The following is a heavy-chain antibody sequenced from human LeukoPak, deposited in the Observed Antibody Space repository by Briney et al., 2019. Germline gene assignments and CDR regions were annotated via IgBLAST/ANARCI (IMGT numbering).Heavy chain of an antibody. D-gene: IGHD5-18*01. CDR1: GYTFTGYY. CDR2: INPNSGGT. V-gene: IGHV1-2*02. CDR3: ARAWGYSYGLHFDY. J-gene: IGHJ4*02. Sequence: ASVKVSCKASGYTFTGYYMHWVRQAPGQGLEWMGWINPNSGGTNYAQKFQGRVTMTRDTSISTAYMELSRLRSDDTAVYYCARAWGYSYGLHFDYWGQGTLVTVSS.